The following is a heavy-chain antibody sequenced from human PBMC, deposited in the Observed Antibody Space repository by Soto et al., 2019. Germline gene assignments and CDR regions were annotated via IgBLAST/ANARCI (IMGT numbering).Heavy chain of an antibody. J-gene: IGHJ4*02. CDR1: GYTFTSHD. CDR3: ARWDYGVYARFDY. CDR2: MNPTSGNT. V-gene: IGHV1-8*01. D-gene: IGHD4-17*01. Sequence: QVQLVQSGGEVKKSGASVKVSCKASGYTFTSHDINWVRQATGQGLEWIGWMNPTSGNTGYAQKFQCIVTMTRNTSISTAYMELSSLRSEDTAVYYCARWDYGVYARFDYWGQGTLVTVSS.